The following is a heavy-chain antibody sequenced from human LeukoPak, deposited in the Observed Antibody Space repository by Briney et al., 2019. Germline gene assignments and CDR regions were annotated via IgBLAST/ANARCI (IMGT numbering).Heavy chain of an antibody. V-gene: IGHV4-4*02. Sequence: LETLSLTCAVSGGSIRRSHWWSWVRQPPGKGLEWLAEIYNSGSTNYNPSLKSRLTISEDKSKNQSSLKLSSVTAADTAVYYCARVTYDNWFDPWGQGTLVTVSS. CDR2: IYNSGST. CDR3: ARVTYDNWFDP. CDR1: GGSIRRSHW. J-gene: IGHJ5*02.